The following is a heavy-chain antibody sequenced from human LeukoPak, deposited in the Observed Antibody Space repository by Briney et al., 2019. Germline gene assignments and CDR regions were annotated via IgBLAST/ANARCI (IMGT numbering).Heavy chain of an antibody. CDR3: AREGYYGSGSPPSLYFDY. J-gene: IGHJ4*02. D-gene: IGHD3-10*01. Sequence: PGGSLRLSCAASGFTFNNYWMHWVRQAPGKGLEWVAVTSSDLNVKLYADSVKGRFTISRDNSRSTLYLQMNSLRPEDTAIYYCAREGYYGSGSPPSLYFDYWGQGTLVTVSS. V-gene: IGHV3-30*03. CDR1: GFTFNNYW. CDR2: TSSDLNVK.